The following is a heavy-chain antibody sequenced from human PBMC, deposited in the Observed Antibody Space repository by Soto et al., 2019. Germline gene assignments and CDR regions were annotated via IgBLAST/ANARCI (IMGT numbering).Heavy chain of an antibody. Sequence: QVHLEQWGAGLLKPSETLSLTCAIYNSSLGAFHWTSIRQPPGKGLEWIVELIHGGNTHYNPSLKSRVTFSLGTSKSQVSLHVMSVTAADTAGYYCARSPLSYDYVRQTWREVADSFDVWGRGTSVTVSS. D-gene: IGHD3-10*02. CDR3: ARSPLSYDYVRQTWREVADSFDV. V-gene: IGHV4-34*02. J-gene: IGHJ3*01. CDR2: LIHGGNT. CDR1: NSSLGAFH.